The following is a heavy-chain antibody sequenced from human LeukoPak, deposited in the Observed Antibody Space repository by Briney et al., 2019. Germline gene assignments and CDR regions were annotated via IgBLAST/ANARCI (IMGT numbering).Heavy chain of an antibody. CDR1: GYTFTSYG. Sequence: ASVKVSCRASGYTFTSYGISWVRQAPGQGLEWMGWISAYNGNTNYAQKLQGRVTMTTDTSTSTAYMELRSLRSDDTAVYYCARDTEGDYYDSSGTPFDYWGQGTLVTVSS. D-gene: IGHD3-22*01. CDR2: ISAYNGNT. V-gene: IGHV1-18*01. J-gene: IGHJ4*02. CDR3: ARDTEGDYYDSSGTPFDY.